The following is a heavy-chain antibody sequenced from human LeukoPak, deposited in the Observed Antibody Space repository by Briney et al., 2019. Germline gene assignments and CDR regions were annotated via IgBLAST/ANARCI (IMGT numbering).Heavy chain of an antibody. CDR1: GYSISSGYY. Sequence: SETLSLTCTVSGYSISSGYYRGWIRQPPGKGLEWIGSIYHSGSTYYNPSLKSRVTISVDTSKNQFSLKLSSVTAADTAVYFCARAYRSSWYANWFDPWGQGTLVTVSS. J-gene: IGHJ5*02. CDR2: IYHSGST. D-gene: IGHD6-13*01. V-gene: IGHV4-38-2*02. CDR3: ARAYRSSWYANWFDP.